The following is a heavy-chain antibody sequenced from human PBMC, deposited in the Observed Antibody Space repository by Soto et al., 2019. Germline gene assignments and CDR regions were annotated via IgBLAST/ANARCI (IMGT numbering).Heavy chain of an antibody. CDR2: IIPILGIA. CDR1: GGTFSSYT. D-gene: IGHD6-19*01. CDR3: ARDKEDSSGRMVDY. Sequence: GASVKVSCKASGGTFSSYTISWVRQAPGQGLEWMGRIIPILGIANYAQKFQGRVTITADKSTSTAYMELSSLRSEDTAVYYCARDKEDSSGRMVDYWGQGTLVTVSS. J-gene: IGHJ4*02. V-gene: IGHV1-69*04.